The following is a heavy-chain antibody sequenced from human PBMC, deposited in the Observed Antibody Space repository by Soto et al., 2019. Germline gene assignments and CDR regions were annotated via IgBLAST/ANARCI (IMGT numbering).Heavy chain of an antibody. CDR2: ISFDGSHT. CDR1: GFTFSNYG. Sequence: HPGGSLRLSCAASGFTFSNYGMHWVRQAPGKGLEWVAAISFDGSHTYYGDSVSGRFTISRDKAKNTVYLQMNSLTAEDTAVYYCAKDADSSSSLDYYYGMGVWGQGAPVTVSS. J-gene: IGHJ6*02. CDR3: AKDADSSSSLDYYYGMGV. D-gene: IGHD6-6*01. V-gene: IGHV3-30*18.